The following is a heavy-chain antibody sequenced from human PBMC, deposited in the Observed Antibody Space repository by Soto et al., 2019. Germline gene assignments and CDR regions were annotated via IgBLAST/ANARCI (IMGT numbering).Heavy chain of an antibody. Sequence: HSETLSLTCTFSGGSIISHYWSWVRQAPGKGLEWIGHIYYRGSTSYNPSLRSRSTISVDTSNNQFSLKLNSVTTADTAVYYCARDGREASGMDVWGQGTKVTVSS. J-gene: IGHJ6*02. CDR2: IYYRGST. V-gene: IGHV4-59*11. D-gene: IGHD1-26*01. CDR3: ARDGREASGMDV. CDR1: GGSIISHY.